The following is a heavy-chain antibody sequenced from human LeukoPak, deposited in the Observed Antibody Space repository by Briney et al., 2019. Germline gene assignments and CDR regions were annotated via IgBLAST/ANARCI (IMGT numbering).Heavy chain of an antibody. CDR3: ARAYYDSSGYLALMYLDY. V-gene: IGHV3-7*01. Sequence: PGGSLRLSCAASGFTFSSYWMSWVRQAPGKGLEWVANIKQDGSEKYYVDSVKGRFTISRDNAKNSLYLQMNSLRAEDTAVYYCARAYYDSSGYLALMYLDYWGQGTLVTVSS. J-gene: IGHJ4*02. D-gene: IGHD3-22*01. CDR2: IKQDGSEK. CDR1: GFTFSSYW.